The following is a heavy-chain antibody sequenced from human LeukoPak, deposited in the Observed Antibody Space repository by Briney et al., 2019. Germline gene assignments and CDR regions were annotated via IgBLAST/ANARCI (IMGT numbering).Heavy chain of an antibody. CDR3: ATRGIGPDLILSNYYYMDV. J-gene: IGHJ6*03. D-gene: IGHD3-10*01. V-gene: IGHV1-24*01. Sequence: ASVKVSCKVSGYILTELSMHWVRQAPGKGLEWMGRFDPEDGETLYAQKFQGRVTMTEDTSTDTAYMELSSLRSEDTAVYYCATRGIGPDLILSNYYYMDVWGKGTTVTISS. CDR1: GYILTELS. CDR2: FDPEDGET.